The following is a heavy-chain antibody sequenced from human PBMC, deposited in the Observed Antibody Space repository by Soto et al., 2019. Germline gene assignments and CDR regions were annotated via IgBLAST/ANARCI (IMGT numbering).Heavy chain of an antibody. D-gene: IGHD3-10*01. CDR1: GFTFSSFW. V-gene: IGHV3-74*01. CDR3: AKRGVDTFGLSY. J-gene: IGHJ4*02. Sequence: EVQLVESGGGLVQPGGALRLSCAVSGFTFSSFWMHWVRQAPGEGLVWVSRINTAGSSTSYEDSVKGRFTISRDNAKNTLYLQMNSLRVEDAAMYYCAKRGVDTFGLSYWGQGTLVTVSS. CDR2: INTAGSST.